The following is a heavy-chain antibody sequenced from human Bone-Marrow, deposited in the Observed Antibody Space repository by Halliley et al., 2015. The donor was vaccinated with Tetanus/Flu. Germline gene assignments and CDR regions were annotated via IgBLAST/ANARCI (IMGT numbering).Heavy chain of an antibody. Sequence: SLRLSCAASGFSFSTYAMAWVRQAPGKGLELVAQISGDGESTKYEDAVKGRFIISRDNFKNTLDLQMIGLRADDAAQFYCARDLHPAIEIVVGGGSDVWGQGTGVIVAS. CDR1: GFSFSTYA. V-gene: IGHV3-23*01. CDR2: ISGDGEST. CDR3: ARDLHPAIEIVVGGGSDV. D-gene: IGHD3-22*01. J-gene: IGHJ3*01.